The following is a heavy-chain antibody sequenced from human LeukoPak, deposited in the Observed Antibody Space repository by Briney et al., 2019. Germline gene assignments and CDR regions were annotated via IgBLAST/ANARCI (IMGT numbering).Heavy chain of an antibody. CDR3: ARVKGRTAMGRGYFDY. Sequence: ASVKVSCKASGYTFTGYYMHWVRQAPGQGLEWMGWMNPNSGDTNYAQKFQGRVTMTRDTSISTAYMELSRLRSDDTAVYYCARVKGRTAMGRGYFDYWGQGTLVTVSS. D-gene: IGHD5-18*01. CDR1: GYTFTGYY. CDR2: MNPNSGDT. J-gene: IGHJ4*02. V-gene: IGHV1-2*02.